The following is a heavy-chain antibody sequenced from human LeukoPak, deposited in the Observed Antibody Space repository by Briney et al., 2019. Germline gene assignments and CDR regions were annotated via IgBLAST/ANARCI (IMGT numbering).Heavy chain of an antibody. CDR1: GGSFSGYY. Sequence: PSETLSLTCAVYGGSFSGYYWSWIRQPPGKGLEWIGEINHSGSTNYNPSLKGRVTISVDTSKNQFSLKLSSVTAADTAVYYCARVGNSSSSVNWFDPWGQGTLVTVSS. J-gene: IGHJ5*02. CDR3: ARVGNSSSSVNWFDP. V-gene: IGHV4-34*01. CDR2: INHSGST. D-gene: IGHD6-6*01.